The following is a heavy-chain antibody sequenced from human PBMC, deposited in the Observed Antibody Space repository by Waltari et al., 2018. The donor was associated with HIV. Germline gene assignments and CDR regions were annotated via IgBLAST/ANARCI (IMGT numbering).Heavy chain of an antibody. CDR2: IYWNDDK. CDR3: AREDVGAYDYVWGSYRYRVAFDY. CDR1: GFSLSTSGVG. D-gene: IGHD3-16*02. J-gene: IGHJ4*02. Sequence: QITLKESGPTLVKPTQTLTLTCTFSGFSLSTSGVGVGWIRQPPGKALEWLTLIYWNDDKRYSQSLKSRLTITKDTSKNQVVLTMTNMDPVDTATYYCAREDVGAYDYVWGSYRYRVAFDYWGQGTLVTVSS. V-gene: IGHV2-5*01.